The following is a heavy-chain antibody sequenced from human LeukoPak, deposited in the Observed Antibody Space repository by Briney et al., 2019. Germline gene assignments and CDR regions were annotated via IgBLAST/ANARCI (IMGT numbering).Heavy chain of an antibody. CDR2: ISSNGRNT. V-gene: IGHV3-64D*06. J-gene: IGHJ4*02. D-gene: IGHD6-13*01. CDR3: VRVAYSSSWSPPFDY. Sequence: GGSLRLSCAASGFTFSGHDMSWVRQAPGKGLEYVSAISSNGRNTYYADSVKGRFTVSRDNSKNTLYLQMSSLRAEDTAVYYCVRVAYSSSWSPPFDYWGQGTLVTVSS. CDR1: GFTFSGHD.